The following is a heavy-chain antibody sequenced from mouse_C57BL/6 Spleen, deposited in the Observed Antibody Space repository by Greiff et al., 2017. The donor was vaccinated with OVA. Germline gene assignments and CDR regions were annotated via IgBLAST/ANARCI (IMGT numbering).Heavy chain of an antibody. CDR2: INPNNGGT. Sequence: EVQLQQSGPELVKPGASVKISCKASGYTFTDYYMNWVKQSHGKSLEWIGDINPNNGGTSYNQKFKGKATLTVDKSSSTAYMELRSLTSEDSAVYYCARVIYYGYDEDYYAMDYWGQGTSVTVSS. D-gene: IGHD2-2*01. J-gene: IGHJ4*01. CDR3: ARVIYYGYDEDYYAMDY. V-gene: IGHV1-26*01. CDR1: GYTFTDYY.